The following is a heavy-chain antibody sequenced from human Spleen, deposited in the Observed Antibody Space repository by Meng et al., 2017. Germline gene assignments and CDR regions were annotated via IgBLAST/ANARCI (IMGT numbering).Heavy chain of an antibody. D-gene: IGHD4-17*01. CDR2: IKQDGSEK. CDR3: ARVRGDYGGITDF. Sequence: GGSLRLSCAASGFTFSSYWMSWVRQAPGKGLEWVANIKQDGSEKYYVDSVKGRFTISRDNAENSLYLQMNSQRAEDTAVYYCARVRGDYGGITDFWGQGTLVTVSS. V-gene: IGHV3-7*01. J-gene: IGHJ4*02. CDR1: GFTFSSYW.